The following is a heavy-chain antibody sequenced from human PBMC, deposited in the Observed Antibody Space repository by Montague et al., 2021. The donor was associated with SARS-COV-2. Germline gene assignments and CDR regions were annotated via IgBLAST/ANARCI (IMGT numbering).Heavy chain of an antibody. Sequence: SETLPLTCGVSGDSIMSYHWSWVRKPPGRGLEWIGDVRDSGTTNYNPSLNNRITISIGTSKAQFSLILTSVNAADTAVYYCARFFRVGTSSAFDHWGQGILVTVSS. V-gene: IGHV4-59*08. J-gene: IGHJ5*02. CDR1: GDSIMSYH. CDR3: ARFFRVGTSSAFDH. D-gene: IGHD3-10*01. CDR2: VRDSGTT.